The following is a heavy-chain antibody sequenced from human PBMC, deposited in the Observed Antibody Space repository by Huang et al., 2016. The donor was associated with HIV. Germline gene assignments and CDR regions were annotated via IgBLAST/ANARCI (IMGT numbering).Heavy chain of an antibody. CDR3: AKDHDSGGLYWFFDL. CDR1: GFTFSCYV. D-gene: IGHD3-22*01. J-gene: IGHJ2*01. CDR2: IRYDESNK. V-gene: IGHV3-30*02. Sequence: QVQLVESGGGVVQPGGSLRLSCAASGFTFSCYVMHWGSQAPGKGLDWVAVIRYDESNKYYADSVKGRFTISRDNTKNTLYLQMNSLRTEDTAVYYCAKDHDSGGLYWFFDLWGRGTLVTVSS.